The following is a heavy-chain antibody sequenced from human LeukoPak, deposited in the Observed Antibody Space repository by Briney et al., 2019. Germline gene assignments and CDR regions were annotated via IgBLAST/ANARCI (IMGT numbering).Heavy chain of an antibody. V-gene: IGHV1-3*01. D-gene: IGHD3-22*01. J-gene: IGHJ4*02. CDR2: INPGNGNT. Sequence: ASVKVSCKASGYTFTSFAMHWVRQAPGQRLEWMGWINPGNGNTKYSQKFQGRVSITADESTSTAFMELSSLRSEDTAVYYCAREWGLESSGYYYAYWGQGTLVTVSS. CDR1: GYTFTSFA. CDR3: AREWGLESSGYYYAY.